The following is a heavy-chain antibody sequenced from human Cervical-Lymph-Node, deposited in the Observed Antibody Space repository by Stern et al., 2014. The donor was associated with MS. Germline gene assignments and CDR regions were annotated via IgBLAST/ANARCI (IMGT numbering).Heavy chain of an antibody. V-gene: IGHV3-33*01. D-gene: IGHD6-13*01. CDR3: ARSSRTAAVFDF. CDR1: GFSFSSYG. Sequence: QVQLVQSGGGVVQPGGSLRLSCSASGFSFSSYGMHWVRQAPGKGPEWVTMIWFDGSNKHYADSVKGRFTISRDNSKNTLYLQMDSLRGEDTAVYYCARSSRTAAVFDFWGQGTLVTVSS. CDR2: IWFDGSNK. J-gene: IGHJ4*02.